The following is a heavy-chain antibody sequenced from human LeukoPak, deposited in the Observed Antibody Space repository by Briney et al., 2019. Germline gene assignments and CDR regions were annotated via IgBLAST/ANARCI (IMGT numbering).Heavy chain of an antibody. J-gene: IGHJ4*02. D-gene: IGHD3-10*01. CDR1: GFTFSSYE. CDR2: ISTSGSSK. CDR3: AKPKSDLARADY. V-gene: IGHV3-48*03. Sequence: GGSLRLSCAASGFTFSSYEMNWVRQAPGKGLEWVSHISTSGSSKYYTDSVKGRFTISRDNSKNTLYLQMNSLRAEDTAVYYCAKPKSDLARADYWGQGTLGTVSS.